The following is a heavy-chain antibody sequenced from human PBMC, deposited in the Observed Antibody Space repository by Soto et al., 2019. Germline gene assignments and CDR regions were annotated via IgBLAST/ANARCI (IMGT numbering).Heavy chain of an antibody. CDR1: GYSFSTHW. CDR2: IYPDDSDT. D-gene: IGHD6-6*01. V-gene: IGHV5-51*01. CDR3: ARVRQLVGYFYYYMDV. J-gene: IGHJ6*03. Sequence: GESLKISCKGSGYSFSTHWIGWVRQMPGKGLECMGIIYPDDSDTKYSPSFQGQVTISADKSTSTAYMELRGLRSDDTAVYYCARVRQLVGYFYYYMDVWGKGTTVTVSS.